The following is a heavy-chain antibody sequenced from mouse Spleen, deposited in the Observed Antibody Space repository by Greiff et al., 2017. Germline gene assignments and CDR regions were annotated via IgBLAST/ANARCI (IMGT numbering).Heavy chain of an antibody. CDR3: ARHEGNPYYFDY. CDR1: GFTFSSYA. Sequence: EVKLVESGGGLVKPGGSLKLSCAASGFTFSSYAMSWVRQTPEKRLEWVATISSGGSYTYYPDSVKGRFTISRDNAKNTLYLQMSSLRSEDTAMYYCARHEGNPYYFDYWGQGTTLTVSS. J-gene: IGHJ2*01. D-gene: IGHD2-1*01. CDR2: ISSGGSYT. V-gene: IGHV5-9-3*01.